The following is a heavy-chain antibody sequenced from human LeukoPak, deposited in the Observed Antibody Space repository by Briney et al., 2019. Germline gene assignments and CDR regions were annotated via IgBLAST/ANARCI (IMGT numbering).Heavy chain of an antibody. J-gene: IGHJ4*02. V-gene: IGHV4-59*01. D-gene: IGHD5-12*01. CDR2: IYYSGST. CDR1: GGSISSYY. Sequence: SETLSLTCTVSGGSISSYYWSWIRQPPGKGLEWIGYIYYSGSTHYNPSLKSRVTISVDTSKNQFSLKLSSVTAADTAVYYCARLTGYDWESSYDYWGQGTLVTVSS. CDR3: ARLTGYDWESSYDY.